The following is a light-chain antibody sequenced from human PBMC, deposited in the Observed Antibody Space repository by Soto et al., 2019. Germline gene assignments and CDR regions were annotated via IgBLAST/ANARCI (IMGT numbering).Light chain of an antibody. Sequence: QSALAQPASVYGSPGQSITISCTGTSSDVGGFNYVSWYQQHPGKAPKLMIYDVTNRPSGVSYRFSGSKSGNTASLTISGLQAEDEADYYCNSYTSSSTYVFGTGTRSPS. CDR2: DVT. CDR1: SSDVGGFNY. CDR3: NSYTSSSTYV. V-gene: IGLV2-14*03. J-gene: IGLJ1*01.